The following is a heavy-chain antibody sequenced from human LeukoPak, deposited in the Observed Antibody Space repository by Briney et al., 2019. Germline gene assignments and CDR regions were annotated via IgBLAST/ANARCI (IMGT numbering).Heavy chain of an antibody. CDR2: ISAYNENT. CDR1: GYTLSNSG. V-gene: IGHV1-18*01. D-gene: IGHD1-26*01. J-gene: IGHJ4*02. CDR3: ASGVRWDFDY. Sequence: ASVTVSCKATGYTLSNSGITWVRQAPGQGLEWMGWISAYNENTNYAQKFQGRVTMTTDTSTSTAYMEVTRLRSDDTAVYYCASGVRWDFDYWGQGTLVTVSS.